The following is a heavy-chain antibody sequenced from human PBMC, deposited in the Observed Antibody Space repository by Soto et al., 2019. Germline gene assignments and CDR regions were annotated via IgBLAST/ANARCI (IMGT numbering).Heavy chain of an antibody. J-gene: IGHJ6*02. CDR1: GYTFTRYG. CDR2: ISGYNGDT. D-gene: IGHD2-8*01. V-gene: IGHV1-18*01. CDR3: AKNGQPPYYYYGLDV. Sequence: QGHLVQSGAEVKKPGTSVKVSWKASGYTFTRYGISWVRQAPGQGLEWMGWISGYNGDTNYAQNLQGRVTMTIDTSTSTAYMELRSLTSDDTPVYYCAKNGQPPYYYYGLDVWGQGTTVTVSS.